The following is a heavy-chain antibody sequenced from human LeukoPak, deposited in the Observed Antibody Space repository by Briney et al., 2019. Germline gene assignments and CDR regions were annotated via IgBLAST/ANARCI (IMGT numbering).Heavy chain of an antibody. CDR1: GFIFSTHG. CDR2: IWYDGSDK. J-gene: IGHJ4*02. D-gene: IGHD3-22*01. V-gene: IGHV3-33*01. Sequence: GRSLRLYCAASGFIFSTHGMHWVRQAPGKGLEWVAVIWYDGSDKYYADSMKGRFTISRDNSKNTLYLQMDSLRAEDTAVYYCARGRGLGSGSYYYYFDYWGQGTLVTVSS. CDR3: ARGRGLGSGSYYYYFDY.